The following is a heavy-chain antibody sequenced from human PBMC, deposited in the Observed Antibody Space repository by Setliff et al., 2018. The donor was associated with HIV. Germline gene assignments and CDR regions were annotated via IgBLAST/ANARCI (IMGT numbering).Heavy chain of an antibody. Sequence: VSGVSFGSSDYYRAWIRQPPGKGLEWIGSFYYSGSTYYNPSLKSRVTISVDTSKNQFSLRLTSVTAADTAVYYCARNTRAGDFDYWGQGTLVTVSS. J-gene: IGHJ4*02. D-gene: IGHD3-10*01. CDR3: ARNTRAGDFDY. CDR2: FYYSGST. V-gene: IGHV4-39*01. CDR1: GVSFGSSDYY.